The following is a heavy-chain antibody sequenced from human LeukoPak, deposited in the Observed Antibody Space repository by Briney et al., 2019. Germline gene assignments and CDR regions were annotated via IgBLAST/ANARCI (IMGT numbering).Heavy chain of an antibody. CDR3: ARVGYSSSWYLTRSGYYFDY. CDR1: GYTFTSYG. V-gene: IGHV1-18*01. Sequence: ASVKVSCKASGYTFTSYGISWVRQAPGQGLEWMGWTSAYNGNTNYAQKLQGRVTMTTDTSTSTAYMELRSLRSDDTAVYYCARVGYSSSWYLTRSGYYFDYWGQGTLVTASS. CDR2: TSAYNGNT. D-gene: IGHD6-13*01. J-gene: IGHJ4*02.